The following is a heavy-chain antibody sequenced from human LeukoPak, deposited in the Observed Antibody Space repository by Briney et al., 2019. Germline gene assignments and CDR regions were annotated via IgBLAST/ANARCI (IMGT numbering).Heavy chain of an antibody. D-gene: IGHD2-15*01. V-gene: IGHV3-7*04. J-gene: IGHJ4*02. CDR3: ARARYCSGGSCYSSYYFDY. Sequence: GGSLRLSCAASGFTFSTYWMNWVRQAPGKGLEWVANVKHDGSEKYYVDSVKGRFTISRDNAKNSVYLQMNSLRAEDTAVYYCARARYCSGGSCYSSYYFDYWGQGTLVTVSS. CDR1: GFTFSTYW. CDR2: VKHDGSEK.